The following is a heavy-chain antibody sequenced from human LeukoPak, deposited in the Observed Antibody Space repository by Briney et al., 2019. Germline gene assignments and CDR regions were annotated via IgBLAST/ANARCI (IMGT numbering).Heavy chain of an antibody. V-gene: IGHV3-21*04. CDR1: GFTFSSYS. Sequence: GGSLRLSYAASGFTFSSYSMNWVRQAPGKRLEWVSSISSSSSYIYYADSVKGRFTISRDNAKNTLYLQMNSLRAEDTAVYYCAKWGCSGGSCYPFDYWGQGTLVTVSS. D-gene: IGHD2-15*01. CDR2: ISSSSSYI. CDR3: AKWGCSGGSCYPFDY. J-gene: IGHJ4*02.